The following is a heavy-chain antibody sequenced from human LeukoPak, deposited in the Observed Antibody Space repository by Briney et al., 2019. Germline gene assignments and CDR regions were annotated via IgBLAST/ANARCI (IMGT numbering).Heavy chain of an antibody. Sequence: GGSLRLSCASSGFTFRSFGMDWVRQAPGKGLEWGAVISYDGSNKYYADSVKGRFTISRDNSKNTLYLQMNSLRAEDTAVYYCARDRYYFGSGSYPWYFDLWGRGTLVTVSS. D-gene: IGHD3-10*01. CDR2: ISYDGSNK. CDR1: GFTFRSFG. V-gene: IGHV3-30*03. CDR3: ARDRYYFGSGSYPWYFDL. J-gene: IGHJ2*01.